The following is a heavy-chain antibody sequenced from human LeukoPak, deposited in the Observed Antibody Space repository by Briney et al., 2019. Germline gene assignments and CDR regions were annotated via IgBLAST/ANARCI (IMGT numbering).Heavy chain of an antibody. CDR3: ARCPVPGRGDYFDY. CDR1: GFTFNTYS. D-gene: IGHD6-19*01. V-gene: IGHV3-21*01. J-gene: IGHJ4*02. CDR2: ISSSSSYI. Sequence: KTGGSLRLSCAASGFTFNTYSMNWVRQAPGKGLEWVSSISSSSSYIYYADSVKGRFTISRDNAKNSLYLQMNSLRAEDTAVYYYARCPVPGRGDYFDYWGQGTLVTRSS.